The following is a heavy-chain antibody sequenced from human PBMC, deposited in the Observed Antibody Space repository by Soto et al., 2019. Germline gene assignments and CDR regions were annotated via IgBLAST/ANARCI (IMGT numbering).Heavy chain of an antibody. J-gene: IGHJ4*02. CDR1: GGTFSSYA. CDR3: ARGAAAGKFDY. D-gene: IGHD6-13*01. V-gene: IGHV1-69*12. Sequence: QVQLVQSGAEVKKPGSSVKVSCKASGGTFSSYAISWVRQSPGQGLEWMGGIIPIFGTANYAQKFKGRVTITADESTSTAYMELSNLRSEDTAVYYCARGAAAGKFDYWGQGTLVTVSS. CDR2: IIPIFGTA.